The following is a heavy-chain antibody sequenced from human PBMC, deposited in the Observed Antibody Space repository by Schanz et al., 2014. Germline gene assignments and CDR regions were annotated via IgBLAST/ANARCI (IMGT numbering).Heavy chain of an antibody. CDR2: VSHSTPDI. CDR1: GFTFSSYG. D-gene: IGHD1-26*01. V-gene: IGHV3-48*01. J-gene: IGHJ4*02. CDR3: ARDHTTESYYSAGPPIDY. Sequence: EVQLLESGGGLVQPGGSLRLSCAASGFTFSSYGMHWVRQAPGKGLEWVSYVSHSTPDIYYADSVKGRFTISRDNSKNTLFLQMNSLRAEDTAVYYCARDHTTESYYSAGPPIDYWGQGTLLTVSS.